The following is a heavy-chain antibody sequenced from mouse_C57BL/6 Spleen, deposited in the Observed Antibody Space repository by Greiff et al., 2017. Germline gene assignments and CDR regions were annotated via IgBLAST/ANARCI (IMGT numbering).Heavy chain of an antibody. D-gene: IGHD2-5*01. V-gene: IGHV1-55*01. CDR3: ASAIYSNPAWFAY. CDR2: IYPGSGST. Sequence: QVQLQQPGAELVKPGASVKMSCKASGYTFTSYWITWVKQRPGQGLGWIGDIYPGSGSTNYNEKFKSKATLTVDTSSSTAYMQLSSLTSEDSAVYYCASAIYSNPAWFAYWGQGTLVTVSA. CDR1: GYTFTSYW. J-gene: IGHJ3*01.